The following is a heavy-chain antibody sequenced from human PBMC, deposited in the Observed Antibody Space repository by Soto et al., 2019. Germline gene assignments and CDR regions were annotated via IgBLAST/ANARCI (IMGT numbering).Heavy chain of an antibody. CDR1: GYTLTELS. Sequence: ASVKVSCKVSGYTLTELSMHWVRQAPGKGLEWMGGFDPEDGETIYAQKFQGRVTITADESTSTAYMELSSLRPEDTAVYYCASPYHLTYCGGDCYPHDAFDIWGQGTMVTVSS. CDR2: FDPEDGET. V-gene: IGHV1-24*01. D-gene: IGHD2-21*02. CDR3: ASPYHLTYCGGDCYPHDAFDI. J-gene: IGHJ3*02.